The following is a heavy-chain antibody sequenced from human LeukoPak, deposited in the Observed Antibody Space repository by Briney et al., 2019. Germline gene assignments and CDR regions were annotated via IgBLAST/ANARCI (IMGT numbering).Heavy chain of an antibody. V-gene: IGHV3-30*02. D-gene: IGHD6-13*01. Sequence: GGSLRLSCAASGFSFSSYNMNWVRQAPGKGLEWVAFIRYDGSNKYYADSVRGRFTISRDNSKNTLYLQMNSLRAEDTAVYYCAREDYSSSSIDYWGQGTLVTVSS. CDR1: GFSFSSYN. CDR2: IRYDGSNK. CDR3: AREDYSSSSIDY. J-gene: IGHJ4*02.